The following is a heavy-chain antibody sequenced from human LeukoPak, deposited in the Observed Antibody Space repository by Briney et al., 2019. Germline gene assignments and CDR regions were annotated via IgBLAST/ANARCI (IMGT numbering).Heavy chain of an antibody. CDR3: ARSTYYYDSSGFNYAAFDI. CDR1: GFTFSSYE. J-gene: IGHJ3*02. D-gene: IGHD3-22*01. V-gene: IGHV3-48*03. CDR2: ISSSGSTI. Sequence: GGSLRLSCAASGFTFSSYETNWVRQAPRKGLEWVSYISSSGSTIYYADSVKGRFTISRDHAKNSLYLQMNSLRAEDTAVYYCARSTYYYDSSGFNYAAFDIWGQGTMVTVSS.